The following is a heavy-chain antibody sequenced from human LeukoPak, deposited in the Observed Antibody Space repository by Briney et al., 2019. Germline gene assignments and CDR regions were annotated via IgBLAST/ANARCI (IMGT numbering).Heavy chain of an antibody. Sequence: GGSLRLSCAASGFTFDYYGMSWVRQAPGKGLEWVSGINWNGGSTGYADSVKGRFTISRDNAKNSLYLQMNSLRAEDTAVYYCARPYCSSTSCYLDAFDIWGQGTMVTVSS. J-gene: IGHJ3*02. CDR1: GFTFDYYG. D-gene: IGHD2-2*01. CDR2: INWNGGST. V-gene: IGHV3-20*04. CDR3: ARPYCSSTSCYLDAFDI.